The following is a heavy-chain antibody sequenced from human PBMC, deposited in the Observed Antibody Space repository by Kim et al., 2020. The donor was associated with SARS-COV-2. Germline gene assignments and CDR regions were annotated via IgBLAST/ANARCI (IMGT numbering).Heavy chain of an antibody. CDR1: GYSFTGYY. CDR2: INPNTGDT. Sequence: ASVKVSCKASGYSFTGYYLHWVRQAPGQGLEWMGRINPNTGDTNYAQKFQGRVTMTRDTSISTAYMELSRLGSDDTAVYYCASPTIAGTAPRTGNVLDSWGQGTLITVSS. D-gene: IGHD6-13*01. CDR3: ASPTIAGTAPRTGNVLDS. V-gene: IGHV1-2*06. J-gene: IGHJ4*02.